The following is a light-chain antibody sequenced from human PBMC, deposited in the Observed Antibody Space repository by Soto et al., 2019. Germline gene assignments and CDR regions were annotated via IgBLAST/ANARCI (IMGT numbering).Light chain of an antibody. CDR3: QKYISAPPS. CDR2: AAS. V-gene: IGKV1-27*01. CDR1: QGIFNY. Sequence: DIQLTQSPSSLSASVGDRVTITCRASQGIFNYLAWYQQKPGKVPKLLIHAASSLQSGVPSRFSGSGSGTDFTLTITSLQPEDVATYYCQKYISAPPSFGGGTKVEIK. J-gene: IGKJ4*01.